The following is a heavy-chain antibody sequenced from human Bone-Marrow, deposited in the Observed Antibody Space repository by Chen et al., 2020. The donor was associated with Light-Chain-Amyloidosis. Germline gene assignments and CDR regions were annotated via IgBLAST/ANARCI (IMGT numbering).Heavy chain of an antibody. Sequence: EVQLEQSAPEVKKPGESLKISCKGSGYTFPNYWIGWVRQMPGKGLGWMGGIYPDDSDARYSPSFEGQVTISADKSITTAYLQWRSLKASDTAMYYCARRRDGYNFDYWGQGTLVTVSS. CDR3: ARRRDGYNFDY. D-gene: IGHD5-12*01. CDR1: GYTFPNYW. CDR2: IYPDDSDA. V-gene: IGHV5-51*01. J-gene: IGHJ4*02.